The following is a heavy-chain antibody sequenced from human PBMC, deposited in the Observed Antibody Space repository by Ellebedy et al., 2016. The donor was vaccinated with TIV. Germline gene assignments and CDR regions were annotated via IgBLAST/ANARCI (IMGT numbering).Heavy chain of an antibody. CDR2: IYYSGST. Sequence: SETLSLTXTVSGGSISSYYWSWIRQPPGKGLEWIGYIYYSGSTNYNPSLKSRVTISVDTSKNQFSLKLSSVTAADTAVYYCVRDPQVFNYYDSSGYGRRLRGMDVWGQGTTVTVSS. CDR1: GGSISSYY. CDR3: VRDPQVFNYYDSSGYGRRLRGMDV. J-gene: IGHJ6*02. V-gene: IGHV4-59*01. D-gene: IGHD3-22*01.